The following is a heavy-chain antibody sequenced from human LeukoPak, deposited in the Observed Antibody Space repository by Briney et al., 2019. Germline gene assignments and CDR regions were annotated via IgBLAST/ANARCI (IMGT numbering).Heavy chain of an antibody. V-gene: IGHV3-23*01. CDR1: GFTFSNYA. CDR3: ARVFVTGMSYLPH. D-gene: IGHD2-21*02. Sequence: GGSLRLSCTASGFTFSNYAMTWVRQAPGKGLEWVSGFSDTGGTSYYADSVKGRLTISRDNSKNTLYLQMNSLRAEDTAVYYCARVFVTGMSYLPHWGQGTLVTVSS. J-gene: IGHJ1*01. CDR2: FSDTGGTS.